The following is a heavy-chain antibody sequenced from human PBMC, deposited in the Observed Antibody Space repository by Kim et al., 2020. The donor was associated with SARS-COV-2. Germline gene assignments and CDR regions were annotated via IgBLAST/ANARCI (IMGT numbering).Heavy chain of an antibody. CDR1: GFTVSSNY. J-gene: IGHJ6*02. CDR3: ARGPLYESSGYYSPGGMDV. D-gene: IGHD3-22*01. V-gene: IGHV3-53*01. CDR2: IYSGGST. Sequence: GGSLRLSCAASGFTVSSNYMSWVRQAPGKGLEWVSVIYSGGSTYYADSVKGRFTISRDNSKNTLYLQRNSLRAEDTAVYYCARGPLYESSGYYSPGGMDVWGQGTTVTVSS.